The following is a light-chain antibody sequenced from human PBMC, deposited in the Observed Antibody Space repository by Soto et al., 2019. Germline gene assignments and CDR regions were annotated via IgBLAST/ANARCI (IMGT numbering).Light chain of an antibody. V-gene: IGLV3-1*01. CDR1: KLGAKH. CDR3: QAWDSSTVV. CDR2: QHG. J-gene: IGLJ2*01. Sequence: SYELTQSPSVSVSPGQTASITCSGAKLGAKHASWYQQRPGQSPVVIYQHGERPSGIPERFSGSNSGNTATLTISETQAMDEADYYCQAWDSSTVVFGGGTKVTVL.